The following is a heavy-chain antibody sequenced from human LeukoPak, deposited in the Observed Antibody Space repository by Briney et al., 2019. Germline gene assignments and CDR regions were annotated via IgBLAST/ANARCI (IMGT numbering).Heavy chain of an antibody. CDR1: GGSISGYY. D-gene: IGHD3-10*01. V-gene: IGHV4-4*07. J-gene: IGHJ4*02. CDR2: IYSSGSS. CDR3: ARFIYYGSGSYYYFDD. Sequence: PSEILSLTCTVSGGSISGYYWSWIRQPAGKGLEWIGRIYSSGSSSYNPSLKSRATMSVDTSNNQFSLKLRSVTAADTAVYFCARFIYYGSGSYYYFDDWGQGTLVTVSS.